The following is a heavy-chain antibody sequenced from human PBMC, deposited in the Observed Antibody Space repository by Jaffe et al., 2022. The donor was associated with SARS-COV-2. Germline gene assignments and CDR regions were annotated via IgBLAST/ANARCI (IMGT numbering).Heavy chain of an antibody. CDR1: GFTFNDYA. Sequence: EVQLVESGGGLVQPGRSLRLSCVASGFTFNDYAMHWVRQAPGKGLEWVSGISRNSDTVAYADSVKGRFTISRDNAKNSLYLQMSSLRPEDAALYYCAKGRDGYNYGEKDCWGQGTLVTVSS. CDR3: AKGRDGYNYGEKDC. V-gene: IGHV3-9*01. D-gene: IGHD5-12*01. J-gene: IGHJ4*02. CDR2: ISRNSDTV.